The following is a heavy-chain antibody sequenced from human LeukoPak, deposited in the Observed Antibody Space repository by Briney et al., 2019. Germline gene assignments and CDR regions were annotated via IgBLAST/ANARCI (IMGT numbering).Heavy chain of an antibody. CDR2: LSGSGDTT. Sequence: GGSLRISCAASGFTFSSYAITCVRQAPGRGLEWVSVLSGSGDTTYYADSVKGRFTISRDNSKNTLFLQMNSLRVEDTGVYYCVSGSYFLPQFDYWGQGTLVTVSS. CDR3: VSGSYFLPQFDY. J-gene: IGHJ4*02. V-gene: IGHV3-23*01. D-gene: IGHD1-26*01. CDR1: GFTFSSYA.